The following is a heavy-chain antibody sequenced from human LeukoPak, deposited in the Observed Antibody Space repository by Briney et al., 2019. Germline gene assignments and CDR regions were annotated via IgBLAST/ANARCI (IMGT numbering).Heavy chain of an antibody. V-gene: IGHV3-23*01. Sequence: PGGSLRLSCAASGFTFSRYGMSWVRQAPGKGLEWVSAISGSGGSTYYADSVKGRFTISRDNSKNTLYLQMNSLRAEDTAVYYCARDYSNYGQKGRDYWGQGTLVTVSS. J-gene: IGHJ4*02. CDR1: GFTFSRYG. CDR3: ARDYSNYGQKGRDY. CDR2: ISGSGGST. D-gene: IGHD4-11*01.